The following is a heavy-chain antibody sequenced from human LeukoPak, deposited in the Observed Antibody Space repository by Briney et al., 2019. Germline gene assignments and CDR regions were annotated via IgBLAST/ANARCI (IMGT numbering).Heavy chain of an antibody. V-gene: IGHV3-48*01. CDR1: GFTFSSYS. CDR3: ARLSAGTMIVVGGDAFDI. J-gene: IGHJ3*02. Sequence: HPGGSLRLSCAASGFTFSSYSMNWVRQAPGKGLEWVSYISSSSSTIYYADSVKGRFTISRDNAKNSLYLQMNSLRAEDTAVYYCARLSAGTMIVVGGDAFDIWGQGTMVTVSS. CDR2: ISSSSSTI. D-gene: IGHD3-22*01.